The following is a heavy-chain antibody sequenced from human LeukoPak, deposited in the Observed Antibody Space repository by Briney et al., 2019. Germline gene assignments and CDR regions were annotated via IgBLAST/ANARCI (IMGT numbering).Heavy chain of an antibody. J-gene: IGHJ5*02. V-gene: IGHV1-69*13. CDR3: ARGGRNDREWWFDP. CDR1: GGTFSSYA. Sequence: EASVTVSCKASGGTFSSYAISWVRQAPGQGLEWMGGIIPIFGTANYAQKFQGRVTITADESTSTAYMEQSSLRSEDTAVYYCARGGRNDREWWFDPWGQGTLVTVSS. D-gene: IGHD3-22*01. CDR2: IIPIFGTA.